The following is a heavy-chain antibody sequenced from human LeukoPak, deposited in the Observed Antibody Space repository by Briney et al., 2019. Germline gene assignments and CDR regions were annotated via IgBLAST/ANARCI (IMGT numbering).Heavy chain of an antibody. J-gene: IGHJ4*02. Sequence: GGSLRLSCAASGFTFSSYEMNWVRQAPGKGLEWVSYISSSGSTIYYADSVKGRFTISRDNAKNSLYLQMNSPRAEDTAVYYCARGLTYYYDSSGYYFDYWGQGTLVTVSS. D-gene: IGHD3-22*01. CDR1: GFTFSSYE. CDR3: ARGLTYYYDSSGYYFDY. CDR2: ISSSGSTI. V-gene: IGHV3-48*03.